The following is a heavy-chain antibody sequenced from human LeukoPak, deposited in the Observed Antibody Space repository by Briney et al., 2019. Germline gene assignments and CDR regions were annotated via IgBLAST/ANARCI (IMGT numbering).Heavy chain of an antibody. CDR2: IWYDGSNK. CDR1: GFTFSSYG. V-gene: IGHV3-33*01. CDR3: ARGQLEWENCYYGMDV. J-gene: IGHJ6*02. D-gene: IGHD1-1*01. Sequence: PGGSLRLSCAASGFTFSSYGMHWVRQAPGKGLEWVAVIWYDGSNKYYADSVKGRFTISRDNSKNTLYLQMNSLRAEDTAVYYCARGQLEWENCYYGMDVWGQGTTVTVSS.